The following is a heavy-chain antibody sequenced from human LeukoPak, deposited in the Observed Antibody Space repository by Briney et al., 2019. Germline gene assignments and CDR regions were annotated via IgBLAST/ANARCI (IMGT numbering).Heavy chain of an antibody. J-gene: IGHJ5*02. V-gene: IGHV3-33*05. CDR2: IQSDGSRH. CDR3: ARDDCTTPSCLTT. CDR1: GFTFSSYG. Sequence: GGSLRLSCAASGFTFSSYGMHWVRRAPGKGLEWVAAIQSDGSRHYYINSVKGRFTISRDDPKNTLYLQMDSLRADDTAAYHCARDDCTTPSCLTTWGQGTLVTVSS. D-gene: IGHD1-1*01.